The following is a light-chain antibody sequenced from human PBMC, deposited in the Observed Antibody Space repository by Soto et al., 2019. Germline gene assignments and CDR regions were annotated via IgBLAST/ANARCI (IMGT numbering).Light chain of an antibody. J-gene: IGLJ1*01. V-gene: IGLV2-14*01. Sequence: QPVLTQPASVSGSPGQSITISCTGTSSDVGGYNYVSWYQQHPGKAPKLMIYDVSNRPSGVSNRFSGSKSGNTASLTISGLQAEDEADYYCSSYTRSSTPYVLGTGTKLTVL. CDR1: SSDVGGYNY. CDR3: SSYTRSSTPYV. CDR2: DVS.